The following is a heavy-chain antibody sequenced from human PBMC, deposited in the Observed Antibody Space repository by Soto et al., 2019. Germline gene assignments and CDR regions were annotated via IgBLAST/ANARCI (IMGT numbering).Heavy chain of an antibody. V-gene: IGHV3-73*01. Sequence: PGGPLRLSCAASGFTFSGPAMHWVRQASGKGLEWVGRIRSKTNSYETAYAASVKGRFTISRDDSKNTAYLQMNSLKTEDTAVYYCTRDPRNYYDNSNCAHWFDAWGQRALVNVPS. J-gene: IGHJ5*02. CDR2: IRSKTNSYET. CDR3: TRDPRNYYDNSNCAHWFDA. CDR1: GFTFSGPA. D-gene: IGHD3-22*01.